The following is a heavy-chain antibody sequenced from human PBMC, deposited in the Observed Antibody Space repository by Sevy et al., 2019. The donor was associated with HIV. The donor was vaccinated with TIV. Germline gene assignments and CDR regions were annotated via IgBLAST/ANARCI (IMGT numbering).Heavy chain of an antibody. V-gene: IGHV3-48*03. D-gene: IGHD3-3*01. CDR3: ARDINYDFWSGYYGPGAFDI. J-gene: IGHJ3*02. CDR1: GFTFSSYE. CDR2: ISSSGSTI. Sequence: GGSLRLSCAASGFTFSSYEMNWVRQAPGKGLEWVSYISSSGSTIYYADSVKGRFTISRGNAKNSLYRQMNSLRAEDTAVYYCARDINYDFWSGYYGPGAFDIWGQGTMVTVSS.